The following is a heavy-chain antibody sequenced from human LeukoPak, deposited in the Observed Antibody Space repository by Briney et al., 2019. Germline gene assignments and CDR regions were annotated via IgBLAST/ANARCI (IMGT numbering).Heavy chain of an antibody. CDR2: ASDSGGTT. D-gene: IGHD3-10*01. CDR1: GFTFSSDT. Sequence: PGGSLGLSCVASGFTFSSDTMTWVRLAPGKALEWVSSASDSGGTTSYADSVKGRFTISRDNSRNTLYLQMNSLRVEDTATYYCAKGSSGNYYHWGQGTLVTVSS. V-gene: IGHV3-23*01. J-gene: IGHJ1*01. CDR3: AKGSSGNYYH.